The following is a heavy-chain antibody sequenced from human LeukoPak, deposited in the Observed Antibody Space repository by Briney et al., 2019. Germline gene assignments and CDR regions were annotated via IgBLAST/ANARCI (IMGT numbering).Heavy chain of an antibody. D-gene: IGHD2-15*01. Sequence: SETLSLTSTVSGGSINSGDYYWVWIRQPPGKGLEWIGYIYNSGSTNNNPSLKSRVTISVDTSKKQFSLKLSSVTAADTAVYYCARVLYYFDYWGQGTLVTVSS. CDR3: ARVLYYFDY. CDR2: IYNSGST. CDR1: GGSINSGDYY. J-gene: IGHJ4*02. V-gene: IGHV4-61*08.